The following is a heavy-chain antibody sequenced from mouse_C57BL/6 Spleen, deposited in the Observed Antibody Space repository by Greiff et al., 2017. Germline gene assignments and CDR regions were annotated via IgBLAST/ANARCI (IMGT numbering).Heavy chain of an antibody. Sequence: QVQLQQSGAELARPGASVKLSCKASGYTFTSYGISWVKQRTGQGLEWIGEIYPRSGYTYYNEKFKGKATLTADKSSSTAYMELRSLTSEDSAVYFCARRETTVAETWFAYWGQGTLVTVSA. D-gene: IGHD1-1*01. CDR1: GYTFTSYG. V-gene: IGHV1-81*01. CDR3: ARRETTVAETWFAY. J-gene: IGHJ3*01. CDR2: IYPRSGYT.